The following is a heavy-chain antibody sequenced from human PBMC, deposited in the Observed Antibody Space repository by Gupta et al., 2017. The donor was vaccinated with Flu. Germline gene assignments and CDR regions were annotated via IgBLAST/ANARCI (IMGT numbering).Heavy chain of an antibody. Sequence: EVQLLESGGDLVQPGGSLRLSCVASGFTFTSYAMTWVRQAPGKGLEWVSFITNSGDRTSYTDSVKGRFTISRDNSKSTLFLQMNSVRVEDTAIYYCAKDLGARGVGATLEYWGPGTLVTASS. D-gene: IGHD3-3*01. CDR1: GFTFTSYA. V-gene: IGHV3-23*01. CDR2: ITNSGDRT. J-gene: IGHJ4*02. CDR3: AKDLGARGVGATLEY.